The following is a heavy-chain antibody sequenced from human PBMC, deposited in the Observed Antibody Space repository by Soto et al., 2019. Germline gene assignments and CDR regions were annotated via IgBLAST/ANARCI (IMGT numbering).Heavy chain of an antibody. V-gene: IGHV4-59*02. J-gene: IGHJ4*02. CDR3: ARGHGIYVRFDS. CDR1: GGSVYDFY. Sequence: QVHLQESGPGRVEPSETLSLTCSVSGGSVYDFYWNWLRQTPGKGLEWIGNIYNNGRTNYNPSLKNRVTISIDTSENQFSLHLSSVTTADTAMYFCARGHGIYVRFDSWGQGTLVSVSS. CDR2: IYNNGRT. D-gene: IGHD3-10*02.